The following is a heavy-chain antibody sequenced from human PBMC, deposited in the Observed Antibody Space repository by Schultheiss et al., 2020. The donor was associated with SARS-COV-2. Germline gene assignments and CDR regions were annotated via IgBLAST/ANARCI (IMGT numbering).Heavy chain of an antibody. J-gene: IGHJ3*02. CDR3: ARAHGERYGGACDI. Sequence: GGSLRLSCAASGFTVSNNYMGWVRQAPGKGLMWVSRISGDGSSTNYADSVKGRITISRDNAKNTVYLQLNSLRAEDTAVYYCARAHGERYGGACDIWGQGTVVTVSS. D-gene: IGHD4-23*01. CDR1: GFTVSNNY. CDR2: ISGDGSST. V-gene: IGHV3-74*01.